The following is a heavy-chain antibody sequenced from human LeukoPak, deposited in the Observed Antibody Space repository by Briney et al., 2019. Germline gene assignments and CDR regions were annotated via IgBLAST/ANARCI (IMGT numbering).Heavy chain of an antibody. D-gene: IGHD3/OR15-3a*01. Sequence: PGGSLRLSCAASGFTFSSYAMHWVRQAPGKGLEWVAVVSFDGDNKYYADSVKDRFTIPRDNSQNTLYLQLNSLRAEDTAVYYCARDWTLNYWGQGTLVTVSS. V-gene: IGHV3-30-3*01. CDR2: VSFDGDNK. J-gene: IGHJ4*02. CDR3: ARDWTLNY. CDR1: GFTFSSYA.